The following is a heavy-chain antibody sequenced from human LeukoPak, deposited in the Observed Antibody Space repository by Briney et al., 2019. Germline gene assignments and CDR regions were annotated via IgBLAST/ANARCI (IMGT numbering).Heavy chain of an antibody. CDR3: ARESGSSGWYEY. J-gene: IGHJ4*02. CDR2: INHSGST. V-gene: IGHV4-34*01. D-gene: IGHD6-19*01. Sequence: PSETLSLTCAVYGGSFSGYYWSWIRQPPGKGLEWIGEINHSGSTNYNPSLKSRVTISVDTSKNQFSLKLSSVTAADTAVYYCARESGSSGWYEYWGQGTLVTVSS. CDR1: GGSFSGYY.